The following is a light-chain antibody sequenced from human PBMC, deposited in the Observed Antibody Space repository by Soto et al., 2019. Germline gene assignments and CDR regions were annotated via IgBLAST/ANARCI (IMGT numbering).Light chain of an antibody. Sequence: EIVLTQSPGTLSLSPGERATLSCRASQSITTNYLAWYQQRPGQAPRLLIYRSSSRVTGIPDRFSGSGSGTDFTLTISRLEPEDFAVYYCQQYGSSPITFGQGTRLEIK. CDR3: QQYGSSPIT. CDR1: QSITTNY. J-gene: IGKJ5*01. CDR2: RSS. V-gene: IGKV3-20*01.